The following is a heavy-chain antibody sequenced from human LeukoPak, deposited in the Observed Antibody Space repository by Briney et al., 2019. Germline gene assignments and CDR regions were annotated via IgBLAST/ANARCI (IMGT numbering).Heavy chain of an antibody. CDR2: IYYGGST. J-gene: IGHJ6*02. CDR1: GGSISSYY. Sequence: SETLSLTCTVSGGSISSYYWSWIRQSPGKGLEWIGYIYYGGSTNYNPSLKSRVTILMDTSKNQFSLRLSSVTAADTAVYYCARGRSNYYGMDVWGQGTTVTVSS. CDR3: ARGRSNYYGMDV. D-gene: IGHD1-26*01. V-gene: IGHV4-59*01.